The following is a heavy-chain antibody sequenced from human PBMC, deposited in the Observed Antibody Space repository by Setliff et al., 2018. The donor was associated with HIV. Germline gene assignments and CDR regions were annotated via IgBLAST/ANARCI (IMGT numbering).Heavy chain of an antibody. V-gene: IGHV4-61*09. D-gene: IGHD5-12*01. J-gene: IGHJ3*02. Sequence: SETLSLTCAVSGASIRSGVYYWSWIRQPAGKGPEWIGHIFPSGSTNYSPSLKSRITISMDTSKNQFSLKLSSVTAADTAVYYCARDPFMATIRYAFDIWGQGTMVTVAS. CDR3: ARDPFMATIRYAFDI. CDR1: GASIRSGVYY. CDR2: IFPSGST.